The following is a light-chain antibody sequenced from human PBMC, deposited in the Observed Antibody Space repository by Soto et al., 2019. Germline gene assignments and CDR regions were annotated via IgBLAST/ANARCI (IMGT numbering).Light chain of an antibody. CDR3: QHYHSYPWT. Sequence: DIQMTQSPSTLSASVGDRVTITCRASQRISSWLAWYQQKPGKAPKLLIYDASSLESGVPSRFSGSGSGTEFTLTISSLQPDDFATYYCQHYHSYPWTFGQGTKVDI. J-gene: IGKJ1*01. CDR1: QRISSW. V-gene: IGKV1-5*01. CDR2: DAS.